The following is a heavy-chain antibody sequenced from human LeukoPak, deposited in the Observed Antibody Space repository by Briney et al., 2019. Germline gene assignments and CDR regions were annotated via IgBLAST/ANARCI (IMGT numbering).Heavy chain of an antibody. D-gene: IGHD1-1*01. V-gene: IGHV2-5*02. J-gene: IGHJ5*02. CDR3: AHRAGTLEVNWFDT. Sequence: SGPTLGNPTQTLTLTCTFSGFSLSTSGVGVGWIRQPPGKALEWIALIYWDDDKRYSPSLKSRLTVTEDTSKNQVVLTMSNVDPVDTATYFCAHRAGTLEVNWFDTWGQGTLVTVSS. CDR2: IYWDDDK. CDR1: GFSLSTSGVG.